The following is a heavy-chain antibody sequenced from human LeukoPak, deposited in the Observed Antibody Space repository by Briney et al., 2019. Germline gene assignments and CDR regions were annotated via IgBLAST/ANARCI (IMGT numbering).Heavy chain of an antibody. Sequence: ASVKASCKASGYTFTGYYMHWVRQAPGQGLEWMGWINPNSGGTNYAQKFQGRVTMTRDTSISTAYMELSRLRSDDTAVYYCARDGRTTVTTSIPDDWGQGTLVTVSS. V-gene: IGHV1-2*02. D-gene: IGHD4-17*01. CDR2: INPNSGGT. CDR3: ARDGRTTVTTSIPDD. J-gene: IGHJ4*02. CDR1: GYTFTGYY.